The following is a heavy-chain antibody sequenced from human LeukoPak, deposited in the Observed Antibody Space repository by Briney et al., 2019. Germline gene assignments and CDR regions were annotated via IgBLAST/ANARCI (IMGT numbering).Heavy chain of an antibody. J-gene: IGHJ6*02. CDR3: ARHETASRGYYYGMDV. Sequence: SETLSLTCTVSGGSISSQYWSWIRQPPGKGLEWIGHIYYTGSSNYNPSLKSRVTMSADTSRNQFSLRLSTVTAADTAVYYCARHETASRGYYYGMDVWGQGTTVTVSS. CDR2: IYYTGSS. D-gene: IGHD1-1*01. V-gene: IGHV4-59*08. CDR1: GGSISSQY.